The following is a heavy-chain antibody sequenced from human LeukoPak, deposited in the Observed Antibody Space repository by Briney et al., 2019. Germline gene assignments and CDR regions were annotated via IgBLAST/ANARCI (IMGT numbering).Heavy chain of an antibody. J-gene: IGHJ4*02. Sequence: PGGSLRLSCGVSGITLSNYGMSWVRQAPGKGLEWVAGLSGSAGGTNYADSVKGRFTISRDNSKNTLFLQMDRLRAEDTAVYFCAKRGVVVRVFPVGFHKEAYYFDSWGQGAQVTVSS. V-gene: IGHV3-23*01. CDR2: LSGSAGGT. D-gene: IGHD3-16*02. CDR3: AKRGVVVRVFPVGFHKEAYYFDS. CDR1: GITLSNYG.